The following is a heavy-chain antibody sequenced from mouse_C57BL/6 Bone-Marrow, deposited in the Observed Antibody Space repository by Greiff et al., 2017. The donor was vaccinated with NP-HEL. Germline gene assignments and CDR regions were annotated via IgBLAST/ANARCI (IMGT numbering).Heavy chain of an antibody. Sequence: VQLQQSGAELVKPGASVKLSCKASGYTFTEYTIHWVKQRSGQGLEWIGWFYPGSGSIKYNEKFKDKATLTADKSSSTVYMELSRLTSEDSAVYFCARHKDRGINWGDWYFEVWGTGTTVTVSS. CDR2: FYPGSGSI. J-gene: IGHJ1*03. D-gene: IGHD4-1*01. CDR3: ARHKDRGINWGDWYFEV. CDR1: GYTFTEYT. V-gene: IGHV1-62-2*01.